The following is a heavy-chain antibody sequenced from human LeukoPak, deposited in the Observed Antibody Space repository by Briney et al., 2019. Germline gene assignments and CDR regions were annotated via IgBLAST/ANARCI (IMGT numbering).Heavy chain of an antibody. CDR3: ARNFRCSSTSCPDY. Sequence: SVKVSCKASGGTLSSYAISWVRQAPGQGLEWMGGIIPIFGTANYAQKFQGRVTITADESTSTAYMELSSLRSEDTAVYYCARNFRCSSTSCPDYWGQGTLVTVSS. J-gene: IGHJ4*02. D-gene: IGHD2-2*01. CDR1: GGTLSSYA. V-gene: IGHV1-69*13. CDR2: IIPIFGTA.